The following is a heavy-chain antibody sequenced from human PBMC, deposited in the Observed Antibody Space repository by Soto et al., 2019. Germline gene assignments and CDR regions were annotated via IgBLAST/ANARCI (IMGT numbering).Heavy chain of an antibody. D-gene: IGHD2-2*02. CDR1: GGSVSSGSYY. Sequence: SETLSLTCTVSGGSVSSGSYYWSWIRQPPGKGLEWIGYIYYSGSTNYNPSLKSRVTISVDTSKNQFSLKLSSVTAADTAVYYCARSLGYCSSPSCYNNWFDPWGQGTLVTVSS. CDR3: ARSLGYCSSPSCYNNWFDP. CDR2: IYYSGST. V-gene: IGHV4-61*01. J-gene: IGHJ5*02.